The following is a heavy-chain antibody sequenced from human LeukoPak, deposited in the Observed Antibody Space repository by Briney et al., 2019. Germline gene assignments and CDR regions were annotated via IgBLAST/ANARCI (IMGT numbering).Heavy chain of an antibody. V-gene: IGHV3-21*01. CDR1: GFTFSSYE. J-gene: IGHJ4*02. CDR2: ISSSSSYI. Sequence: GGSLRLSCAASGFTFSSYEMNWVRQTPGKGLEWVSFISSSSSYIYYADSVKGRFTISRDNARKSLYLQMNSLRAEDTAIYYCARDSDVHCSGGSCTNFDYWGQGTRVTVSS. D-gene: IGHD2-15*01. CDR3: ARDSDVHCSGGSCTNFDY.